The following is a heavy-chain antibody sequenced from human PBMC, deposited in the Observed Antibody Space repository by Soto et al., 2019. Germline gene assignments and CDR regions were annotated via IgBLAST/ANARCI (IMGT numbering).Heavy chain of an antibody. CDR3: ARQVPAARSHNWFDP. CDR1: GGSISSGDYY. Sequence: SETLSLTCTVSGGSISSGDYYWSWIRQPPGKGLEWIGYIYYSGSTYYNPSLKSRVTISVDTSKNQFSLKLSSVTAADTAVYYCARQVPAARSHNWFDPWGQGTLVTVSS. V-gene: IGHV4-30-4*01. D-gene: IGHD2-2*01. J-gene: IGHJ5*02. CDR2: IYYSGST.